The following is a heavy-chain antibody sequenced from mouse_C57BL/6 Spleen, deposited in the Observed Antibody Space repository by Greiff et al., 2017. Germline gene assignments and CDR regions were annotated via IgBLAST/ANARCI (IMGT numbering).Heavy chain of an antibody. V-gene: IGHV2-9-1*01. J-gene: IGHJ4*01. Sequence: VKLEESGPGLVAPSQSLSITCTVSGFSLTSYAISWVRQPPGKGLEWLGVIWTGGGTNYNSALKSRLSIIKDNSKSQVFLKMNSLQTDDTARYYGARTLYGSSPLYYAMDYWGQGTSVTVSS. CDR1: GFSLTSYA. CDR3: ARTLYGSSPLYYAMDY. D-gene: IGHD1-1*01. CDR2: IWTGGGT.